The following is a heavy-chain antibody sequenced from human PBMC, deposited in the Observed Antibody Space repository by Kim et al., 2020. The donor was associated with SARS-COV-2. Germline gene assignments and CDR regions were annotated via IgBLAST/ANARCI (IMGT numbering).Heavy chain of an antibody. CDR3: ARFSYSGYDETPYFDY. Sequence: SETLSLTCAVSGGSISSSNWWCWVRPPPGKVLELIGVIYHSGSTNYNPSLKSRVTISVDKSKNKFSLKLSSVTAADTAVYYCARFSYSGYDETPYFDYWGQGTLVTVSS. CDR2: IYHSGST. V-gene: IGHV4-4*02. D-gene: IGHD5-12*01. J-gene: IGHJ4*02. CDR1: GGSISSSNW.